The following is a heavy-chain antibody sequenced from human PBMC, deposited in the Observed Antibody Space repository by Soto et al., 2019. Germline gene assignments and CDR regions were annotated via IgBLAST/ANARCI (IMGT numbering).Heavy chain of an antibody. CDR3: ARARPYGDYVIDY. D-gene: IGHD4-17*01. CDR1: GYTFTSYY. CDR2: INPSGGST. V-gene: IGHV1-46*03. J-gene: IGHJ4*02. Sequence: ASVKVSCKASGYTFTSYYMHWVRQAPGQGLEWMGIINPSGGSTSYAQKFQGRVTMTRDTSTSTVYMELSSLGSGDTAVYYCARARPYGDYVIDYWGQATLVTVPQ.